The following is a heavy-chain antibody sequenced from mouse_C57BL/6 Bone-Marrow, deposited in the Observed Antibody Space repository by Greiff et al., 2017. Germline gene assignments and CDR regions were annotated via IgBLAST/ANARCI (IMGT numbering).Heavy chain of an antibody. Sequence: GGGLVQPKGSLKLSCAASGFSFNTYAMNWVRQAPGKGLEWVARIRSKSNNYATYYADSVKDRFTISNDDSESMLYLQMNNLKTEDTAMYYCVSDGYSAMDYWGQGTSVTVSS. CDR1: GFSFNTYA. D-gene: IGHD2-3*01. V-gene: IGHV10-1*01. CDR3: VSDGYSAMDY. J-gene: IGHJ4*01. CDR2: IRSKSNNYAT.